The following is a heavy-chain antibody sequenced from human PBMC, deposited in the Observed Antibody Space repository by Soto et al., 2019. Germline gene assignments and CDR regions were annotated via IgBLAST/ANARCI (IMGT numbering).Heavy chain of an antibody. Sequence: QVQLVESGGGVVQPGRSLRVSCAASRFSFSTYAMHWVRQAPVKGLEWVALISYDGSRKYYADSVKGRFTISRDNSKNTLSLHMSSLGADDTAVYYCARALRLQREVTMKFYYYGMDVWGLGTTVTVSS. V-gene: IGHV3-30-3*01. CDR3: ARALRLQREVTMKFYYYGMDV. D-gene: IGHD2-21*02. CDR2: ISYDGSRK. J-gene: IGHJ6*02. CDR1: RFSFSTYA.